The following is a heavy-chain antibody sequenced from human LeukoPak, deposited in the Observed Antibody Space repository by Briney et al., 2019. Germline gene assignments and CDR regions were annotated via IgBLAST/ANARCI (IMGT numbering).Heavy chain of an antibody. J-gene: IGHJ4*02. CDR3: ARGHYDYVWGSYRQQQYYFDY. Sequence: ASVKVSCKASGYTFTGYYMHWVRQAPGQGLEWMGWINPNSGGTNYAQKFQGRVTMTRDTSISTAYMELSRLRSDDTAVYYCARGHYDYVWGSYRQQQYYFDYWGQGTLVTVSS. D-gene: IGHD3-16*02. CDR2: INPNSGGT. CDR1: GYTFTGYY. V-gene: IGHV1-2*02.